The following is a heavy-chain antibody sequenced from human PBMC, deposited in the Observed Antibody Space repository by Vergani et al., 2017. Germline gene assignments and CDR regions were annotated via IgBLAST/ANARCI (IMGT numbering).Heavy chain of an antibody. CDR2: IWYDGSNK. CDR1: GFTFSSYG. Sequence: QVQLVESGGGVVQPGRSLRLSCAASGFTFSSYGMHWVRQAPGKGLEWVAVIWYDGSNKYYADSVKGRFTISRDNSKNTLYLQMNSLRAEDTAVYYCARKKGDYGDYGSTLNYYYYGMDVWGQGTTVTVSS. D-gene: IGHD4-17*01. J-gene: IGHJ6*02. V-gene: IGHV3-33*01. CDR3: ARKKGDYGDYGSTLNYYYYGMDV.